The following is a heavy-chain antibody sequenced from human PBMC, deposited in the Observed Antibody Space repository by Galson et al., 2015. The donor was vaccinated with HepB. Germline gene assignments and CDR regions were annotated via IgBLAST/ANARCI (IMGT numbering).Heavy chain of an antibody. CDR2: ISYDGSNK. J-gene: IGHJ4*02. Sequence: SLRLSCAASGFTFSRYAMHWVRQAPGKGLEWVAVISYDGSNKYYADSVKGRFTISRDNSKNTLYLQMNSLRPEDTAEYYCARVHYDSSGYCCGYFDYWGQGTQVTVSS. CDR1: GFTFSRYA. CDR3: ARVHYDSSGYCCGYFDY. V-gene: IGHV3-30-3*01. D-gene: IGHD3-22*01.